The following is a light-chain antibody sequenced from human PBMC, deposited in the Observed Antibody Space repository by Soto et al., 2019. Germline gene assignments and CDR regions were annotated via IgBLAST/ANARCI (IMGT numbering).Light chain of an antibody. CDR1: NSGIGGYNY. J-gene: IGLJ2*01. Sequence: QSVLTQPASVSGSPGQSITISFTGINSGIGGYNYVSWYQQHPGKAPKLMIYAVSTRPSGVSKRVSGSKYGNTASLTISGLQAEYEADYCCPSYTRSRTLERVLGGGTQLTVL. CDR3: PSYTRSRTLERV. V-gene: IGLV2-14*01. CDR2: AVS.